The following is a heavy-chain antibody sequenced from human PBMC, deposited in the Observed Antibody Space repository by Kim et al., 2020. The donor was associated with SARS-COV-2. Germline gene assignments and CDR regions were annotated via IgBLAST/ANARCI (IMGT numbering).Heavy chain of an antibody. Sequence: GGSLRLSCAASGFTFSSYSMNWVRQAPGKGLEWVSSISSSSSYIYYADSVKGRFTISRDNAKNSLYLQMNSLRAEDTAVYYCASKYYDILTGYPPHAFDIWGQGTMVTVSS. J-gene: IGHJ3*02. D-gene: IGHD3-9*01. V-gene: IGHV3-21*01. CDR2: ISSSSSYI. CDR1: GFTFSSYS. CDR3: ASKYYDILTGYPPHAFDI.